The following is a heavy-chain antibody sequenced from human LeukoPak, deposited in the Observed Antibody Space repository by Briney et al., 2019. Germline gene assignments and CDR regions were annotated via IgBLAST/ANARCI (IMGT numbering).Heavy chain of an antibody. J-gene: IGHJ5*01. Sequence: ASVKVSCKASGYTFTSYYMHWVRQAPGQGLEWMGIINPSGGSTNYAQKLQSRVTMTRDTSTSTVYMELSSLRSEDTAVYYCARGYYGSGSYYNNWFDSWGQGTLVTVSS. V-gene: IGHV1-46*04. D-gene: IGHD3-10*01. CDR3: ARGYYGSGSYYNNWFDS. CDR1: GYTFTSYY. CDR2: INPSGGST.